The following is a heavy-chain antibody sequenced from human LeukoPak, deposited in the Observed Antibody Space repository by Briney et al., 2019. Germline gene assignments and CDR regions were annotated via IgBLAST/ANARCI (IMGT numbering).Heavy chain of an antibody. V-gene: IGHV4-34*01. CDR2: INHSGST. J-gene: IGHJ6*03. D-gene: IGHD7-27*01. Sequence: SETLSLTCAVYGGSSSGYYWSWIRQPPGKGLEWIGEINHSGSTNYNPSLKSRVTISVDTSKNQFSLKLSSVTAADTAVYYCARGLPGWGSYYYYYYMDVWGKGTTVTVSS. CDR3: ARGLPGWGSYYYYYYMDV. CDR1: GGSSSGYY.